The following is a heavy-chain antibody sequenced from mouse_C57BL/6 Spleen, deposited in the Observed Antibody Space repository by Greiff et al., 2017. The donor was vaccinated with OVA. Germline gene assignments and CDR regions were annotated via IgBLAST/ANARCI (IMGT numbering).Heavy chain of an antibody. J-gene: IGHJ1*03. CDR2: ISSGSSTI. V-gene: IGHV5-17*01. CDR1: GFTFSDYG. D-gene: IGHD1-1*01. Sequence: EVKLEESGGGLVKPGGSLKLSCAASGFTFSDYGMHWVRQAPEKGLEWVAYISSGSSTIYYADTVKGRFTISRDNAKNTLFLQMTSLRSEDTAMYYCARPDGSSYPTWYFDVWGTGTTVTVSS. CDR3: ARPDGSSYPTWYFDV.